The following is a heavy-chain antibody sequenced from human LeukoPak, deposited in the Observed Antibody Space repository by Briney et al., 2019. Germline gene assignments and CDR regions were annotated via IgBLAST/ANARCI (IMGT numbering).Heavy chain of an antibody. D-gene: IGHD2-2*01. CDR2: MNPNSGNT. J-gene: IGHJ5*02. CDR1: GYTFTSYD. CDR3: ARGVGYCSSTSCYGSNWFDP. Sequence: ASVKVSCKASGYTFTSYDTNWVRQATGQGLEWMGWMNPNSGNTGYAQKFQGRVTITRNTSISTAYMELSSLRSEDTAVYYCARGVGYCSSTSCYGSNWFDPWGQGTLVTVSS. V-gene: IGHV1-8*03.